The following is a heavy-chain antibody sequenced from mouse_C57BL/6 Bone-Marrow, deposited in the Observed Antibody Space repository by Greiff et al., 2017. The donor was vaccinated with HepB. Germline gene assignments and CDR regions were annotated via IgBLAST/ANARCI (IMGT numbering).Heavy chain of an antibody. CDR3: ARWPTGGSSAGFAY. D-gene: IGHD1-1*01. J-gene: IGHJ3*01. Sequence: VQLQQPGAELVKPGASVKLSCKASGYTFTSYWMHWVKQRPGQGLEWIGMIHPNSGSTNYNEKFKSKATLTVDKSSSTAYMQLSSLTSEDSAVYYCARWPTGGSSAGFAYWGQGTLVTVSA. CDR2: IHPNSGST. CDR1: GYTFTSYW. V-gene: IGHV1-64*01.